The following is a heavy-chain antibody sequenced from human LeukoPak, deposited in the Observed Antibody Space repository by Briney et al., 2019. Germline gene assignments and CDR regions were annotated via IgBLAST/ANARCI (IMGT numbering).Heavy chain of an antibody. V-gene: IGHV1-18*01. CDR1: GYTFTSYG. J-gene: IGHJ5*02. CDR3: ARGHDFWSGNWFDT. CDR2: MSAYNGNT. D-gene: IGHD3-3*01. Sequence: GASVKVSCKASGYTFTSYGISWVRQAPGQGLEWMGWMSAYNGNTNYAQKLQGRVTITADTSTSTAYMELRGLRSDDTAVYYSARGHDFWSGNWFDTWGQGTLVTVSS.